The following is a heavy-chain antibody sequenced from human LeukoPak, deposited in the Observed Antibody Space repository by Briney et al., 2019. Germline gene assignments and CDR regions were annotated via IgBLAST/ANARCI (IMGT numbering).Heavy chain of an antibody. V-gene: IGHV4-59*11. Sequence: SETLSLTCTVSGGSISSHYWSWIRQPPGKGLEWIGYIDYSGSTNYNPSLKSRVTISVDTSKNQFSLKLSSVTAADTAVYYCARGLLRNHYYYYMDVWGKGTTVTVSS. CDR2: IDYSGST. CDR3: ARGLLRNHYYYYMDV. J-gene: IGHJ6*03. D-gene: IGHD5-12*01. CDR1: GGSISSHY.